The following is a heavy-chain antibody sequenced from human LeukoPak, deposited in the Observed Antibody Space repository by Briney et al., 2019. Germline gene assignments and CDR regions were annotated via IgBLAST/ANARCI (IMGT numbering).Heavy chain of an antibody. D-gene: IGHD6-13*01. CDR3: ARVYSSSWYYYYYYGMDV. CDR2: MNPNSGNT. J-gene: IGHJ6*02. CDR1: GYTFTSYD. V-gene: IGHV1-8*01. Sequence: GASVKVSCKASGYTFTSYDINWVRQATGQGLEWMGWMNPNSGNTGYAQKFQGRATMTGNTSISTAYMELSSLRSEDTAVYYCARVYSSSWYYYYYYGMDVWGQGTTVTVSS.